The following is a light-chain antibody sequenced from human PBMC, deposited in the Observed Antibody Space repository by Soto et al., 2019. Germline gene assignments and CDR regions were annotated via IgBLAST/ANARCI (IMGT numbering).Light chain of an antibody. V-gene: IGKV3-15*01. Sequence: EIVMTQSPATLSVSPGERATLSCRASQSVSSNLAWYQQKPGQAPRLLMFRTSSRATGFPARFSGSGSGTEFNLTISSLQSEDFGVYYCQKYNNWPRATVGGGTKVDI. CDR2: RTS. J-gene: IGKJ4*01. CDR3: QKYNNWPRAT. CDR1: QSVSSN.